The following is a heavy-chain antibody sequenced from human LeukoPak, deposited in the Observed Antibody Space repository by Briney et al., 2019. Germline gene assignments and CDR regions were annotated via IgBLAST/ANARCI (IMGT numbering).Heavy chain of an antibody. Sequence: SETLSLTCTVSGGSISSGSYYWSWIRQPAGKGLEWIGRIYTSGSTNYNPSLKSRVTISVDTSKNQFSLKLSSVTAADTAVYYCARRLDSGSYWAVGNDAFDIWGQGTMVTVSS. V-gene: IGHV4-61*02. D-gene: IGHD1-26*01. CDR1: GGSISSGSYY. CDR3: ARRLDSGSYWAVGNDAFDI. CDR2: IYTSGST. J-gene: IGHJ3*02.